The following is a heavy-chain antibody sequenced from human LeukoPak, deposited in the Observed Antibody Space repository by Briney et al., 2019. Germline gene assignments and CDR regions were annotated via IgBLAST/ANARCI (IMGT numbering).Heavy chain of an antibody. CDR3: ARPYSFVWGPYSPPDY. CDR2: MNPNSGNT. CDR1: GYTLTELS. J-gene: IGHJ4*02. V-gene: IGHV1-8*01. D-gene: IGHD3-16*01. Sequence: ASVKVSCKVSGYTLTELSMHWVRQATGQGLEWMGWMNPNSGNTGYAQKFQGRVTMTGSTSISTAYMELSSLTSEDTAVYYCARPYSFVWGPYSPPDYWGQGTLLTVSS.